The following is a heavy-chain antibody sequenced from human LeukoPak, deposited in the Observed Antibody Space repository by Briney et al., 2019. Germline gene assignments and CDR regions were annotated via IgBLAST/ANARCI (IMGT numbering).Heavy chain of an antibody. D-gene: IGHD3-16*01. J-gene: IGHJ6*03. Sequence: SETLSLTCTVSGDSMSSYYWNWIRQPPGQGQEWIGYMSYSGSTDYNPSLKSRVTISVDTSKTQFSLKLSSVTAADTAVYYCARVKDPGGYYYYYYIDVWGKGTTVTVPS. V-gene: IGHV4-59*12. CDR3: ARVKDPGGYYYYYYIDV. CDR2: MSYSGST. CDR1: GDSMSSYY.